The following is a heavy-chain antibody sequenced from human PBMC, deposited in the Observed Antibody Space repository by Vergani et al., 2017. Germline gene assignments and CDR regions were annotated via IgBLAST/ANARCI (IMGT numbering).Heavy chain of an antibody. CDR2: IGSSGPYI. V-gene: IGHV3-21*06. J-gene: IGHJ6*02. Sequence: EVQLQESGGGLVKPGGSLRVSCAASGFSFSTYSINWVRQAPWKGLEWVAFIGSSGPYINYADSVKGRFIISRDNTNNSLFLQLRSLRAEDAAVYYCARDCTSGGCPDNYGMDVWGQGATVTVSS. D-gene: IGHD2-8*01. CDR3: ARDCTSGGCPDNYGMDV. CDR1: GFSFSTYS.